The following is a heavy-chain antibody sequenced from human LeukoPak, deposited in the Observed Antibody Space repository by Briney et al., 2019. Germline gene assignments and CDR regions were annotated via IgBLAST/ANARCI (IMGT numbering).Heavy chain of an antibody. J-gene: IGHJ4*02. V-gene: IGHV4-61*05. D-gene: IGHD2-2*01. CDR2: IYYSGST. CDR1: GGSISSSSYY. Sequence: SETLSLTCTVSGGSISSSSYYWSWIRQPPGKGLEWIGYIYYSGSTNYNPSLKSRVTISVDTSKNQFSLKLSSVTAADTAVYYCARTRYCSSTSCSPFDYWGQGTLVTVSS. CDR3: ARTRYCSSTSCSPFDY.